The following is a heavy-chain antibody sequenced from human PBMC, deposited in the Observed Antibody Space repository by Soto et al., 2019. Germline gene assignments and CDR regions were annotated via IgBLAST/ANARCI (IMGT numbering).Heavy chain of an antibody. CDR2: ISGSGVST. D-gene: IGHD3-10*01. CDR3: SKGEATYGHLSHDY. V-gene: IGHV3-23*01. Sequence: PGGSLRLSCAASGFTFSNYAISWVRQAPGKGLEWVSAISGSGVSTYYADSVRGRITISRDNSKDTVYLQMNSLSADGTAVYYCSKGEATYGHLSHDYCGQGTLVTVSS. J-gene: IGHJ4*02. CDR1: GFTFSNYA.